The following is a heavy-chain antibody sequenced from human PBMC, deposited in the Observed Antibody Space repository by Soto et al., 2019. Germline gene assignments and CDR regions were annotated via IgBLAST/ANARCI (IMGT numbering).Heavy chain of an antibody. CDR2: ISSSRQNI. D-gene: IGHD3-10*01. J-gene: IGHJ6*03. Sequence: EVQLVESGGGLVQPGGSLRLSCAASEFTFSTYAMNWVRQAPGKGLEWVSYISSSRQNIRYADSVKGRCTISRDNAKNSLYLQMNSLRAEDTAVYYCARDQSRGQVFYYYMDVWGKGTKVTVSS. CDR3: ARDQSRGQVFYYYMDV. V-gene: IGHV3-48*01. CDR1: EFTFSTYA.